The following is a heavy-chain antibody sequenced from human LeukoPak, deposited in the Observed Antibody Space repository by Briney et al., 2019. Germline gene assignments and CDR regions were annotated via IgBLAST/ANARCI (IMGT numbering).Heavy chain of an antibody. D-gene: IGHD5-18*01. Sequence: ASVKVSCKASGGTFSSYAISWVRQAPGQGLEWMGWINPNSGGTNYAQKFQGWVTMTRDTSISTAYMELSRLRSDDTAVYYCARSSRYSYGYGFDYWGQEPWSPSPQ. CDR2: INPNSGGT. CDR3: ARSSRYSYGYGFDY. V-gene: IGHV1-2*04. CDR1: GGTFSSYA. J-gene: IGHJ4*01.